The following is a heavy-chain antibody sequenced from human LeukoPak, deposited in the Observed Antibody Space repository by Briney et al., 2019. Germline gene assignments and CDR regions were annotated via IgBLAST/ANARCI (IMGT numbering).Heavy chain of an antibody. V-gene: IGHV3-21*01. CDR3: ARDRHAGGLVIIPRWFDP. Sequence: GGSLRLSCAASGFTFSSYSMNWVRQAPGKGLEWVSSISSSSYIYYADSVKGRFTISRDNAKNSLYLQMNSLRAEDTAVYYCARDRHAGGLVIIPRWFDPWGQGTLVTVSS. J-gene: IGHJ5*02. D-gene: IGHD3/OR15-3a*01. CDR1: GFTFSSYS. CDR2: ISSSSYI.